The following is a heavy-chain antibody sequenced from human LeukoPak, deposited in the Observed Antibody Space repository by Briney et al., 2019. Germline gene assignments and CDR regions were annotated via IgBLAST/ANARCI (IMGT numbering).Heavy chain of an antibody. Sequence: GRSLRLSCAASRFTFSNYAMHWVRQAPGKGLEWVALISYDGTNKYYADSVKGRFTIPRDNSKNTLYLQMNSLTAEDTALYYCARASCWNCYYMDVWGKGTTVTVSS. CDR2: ISYDGTNK. CDR3: ARASCWNCYYMDV. CDR1: RFTFSNYA. D-gene: IGHD1-1*01. V-gene: IGHV3-30*04. J-gene: IGHJ6*03.